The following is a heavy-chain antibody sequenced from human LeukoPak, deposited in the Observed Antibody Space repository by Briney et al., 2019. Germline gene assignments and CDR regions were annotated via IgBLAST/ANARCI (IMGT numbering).Heavy chain of an antibody. CDR2: ISTGGSTI. D-gene: IGHD2-15*01. V-gene: IGHV3-48*03. CDR1: GFTFSTYE. Sequence: GGSLRLSCAASGFTFSTYEMNWVRQAPGKGLEWVSYISTGGSTIYYADSVKGQFTASRDNAKNSLYLQMNSLRAEDTAVYYCARETQDYDAFDIWGQGTMVTVSS. CDR3: ARETQDYDAFDI. J-gene: IGHJ3*02.